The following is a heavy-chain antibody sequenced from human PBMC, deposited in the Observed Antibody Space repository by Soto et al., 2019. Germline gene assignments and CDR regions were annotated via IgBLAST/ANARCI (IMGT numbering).Heavy chain of an antibody. CDR2: ISAYNGNT. CDR1: GYTFTSYG. Sequence: ASVKVSCKASGYTFTSYGISWVRQAPGQGLEWMGWISAYNGNTNYAQKLQGRVTMTTDTSTNTVYLELNRLRVDDTAVYYCAKEARVRSPAGDYFDYWAQGTLVTVSS. CDR3: AKEARVRSPAGDYFDY. V-gene: IGHV1-18*01. D-gene: IGHD2-21*01. J-gene: IGHJ4*02.